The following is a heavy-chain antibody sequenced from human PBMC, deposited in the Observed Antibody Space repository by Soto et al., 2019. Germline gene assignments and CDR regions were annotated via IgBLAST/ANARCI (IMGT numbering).Heavy chain of an antibody. V-gene: IGHV3-23*01. CDR3: AKDDGSGWYYDAFDI. CDR1: GFPFSSYA. CDR2: ISGSGGST. Sequence: GGSLRLSCAASGFPFSSYAMSWVRQAPGKGLEWVSAISGSGGSTYYADSVKGRFTISRDNSKNTLYLQMNSLRAEDTAVYYCAKDDGSGWYYDAFDIRGQGTMVTVSS. J-gene: IGHJ3*02. D-gene: IGHD6-19*01.